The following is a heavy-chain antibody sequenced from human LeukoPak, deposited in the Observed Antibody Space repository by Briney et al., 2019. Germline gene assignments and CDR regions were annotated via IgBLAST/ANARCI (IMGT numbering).Heavy chain of an antibody. J-gene: IGHJ4*02. CDR2: ISGSGGST. D-gene: IGHD2-2*01. CDR3: AKGGSRYCSSTSCRYNDY. V-gene: IGHV3-23*01. Sequence: GGSLRLSCAASGFTFSSHAMSWVRQAPGKGLEWVSAISGSGGSTYYADSVKGRFTISRDNSKNTLYLQMNSLRAEDTAVYYCAKGGSRYCSSTSCRYNDYWGQGTLVTVSS. CDR1: GFTFSSHA.